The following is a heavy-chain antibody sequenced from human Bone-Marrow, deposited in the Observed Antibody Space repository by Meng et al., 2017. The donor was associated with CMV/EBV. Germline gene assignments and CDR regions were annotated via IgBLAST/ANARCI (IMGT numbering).Heavy chain of an antibody. CDR1: GFTFSSYA. D-gene: IGHD3-3*02. V-gene: IGHV3-30*04. J-gene: IGHJ4*02. CDR2: ISYDGSNK. CDR3: ARERQIGARYVIFFAN. Sequence: GESLKISCAASGFTFSSYAMHWVRQAPGKGLEWMAVISYDGSNKYYADSVKGRFTISRDNSKNTLYLQMNSLRAEDTAVYYCARERQIGARYVIFFANRGQGTLVTVSS.